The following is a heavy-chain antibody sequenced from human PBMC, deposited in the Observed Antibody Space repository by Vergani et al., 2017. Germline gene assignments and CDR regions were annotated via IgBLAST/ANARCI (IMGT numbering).Heavy chain of an antibody. V-gene: IGHV3-38-3*01. CDR1: GFTFSSYA. J-gene: IGHJ6*02. D-gene: IGHD2-15*01. CDR3: AKDLRIPIVVVVAALDV. CDR2: ISGGST. Sequence: VQLVESGGGVVQPGRSLRLSCAASGFTFSSYAMHWVRQAPGKGLEWVSSISGGSTYYADSRKGRFTISRDNSKNTLHLQMNSLRAEDTAVYYCAKDLRIPIVVVVAALDVWGQGTTVTVSS.